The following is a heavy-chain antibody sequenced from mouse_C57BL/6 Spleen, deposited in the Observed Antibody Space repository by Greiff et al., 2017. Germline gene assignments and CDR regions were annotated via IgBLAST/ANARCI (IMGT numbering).Heavy chain of an antibody. J-gene: IGHJ2*01. CDR3: ARCITTVVGEDY. D-gene: IGHD1-1*01. V-gene: IGHV1-50*01. CDR1: GYTFTSYW. CDR2: IDPSDSYT. Sequence: QVQLQQPGAELVKPGASVKLSCKASGYTFTSYWMQWVKQRPGQGLEWIGEIDPSDSYTNYNQKFKGKATLTVDTTSSTAYMQLSSLTSEDSAVYYCARCITTVVGEDYWGQGTTLTVSS.